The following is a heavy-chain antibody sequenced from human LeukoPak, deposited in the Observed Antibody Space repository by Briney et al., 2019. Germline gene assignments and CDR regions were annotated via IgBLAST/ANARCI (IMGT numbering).Heavy chain of an antibody. CDR2: IYYSGST. D-gene: IGHD5-24*01. V-gene: IGHV4-59*01. CDR1: GGSISSYY. Sequence: SETLSLTCTVSGGSISSYYWSWIRQPPGKGLEWIGYIYYSGSTNYNPSLKSRVTISVDTYKNQFSLKLSSVTAADTAVYYCAREQGYNRINFDYWGQGTLVTVS. J-gene: IGHJ4*02. CDR3: AREQGYNRINFDY.